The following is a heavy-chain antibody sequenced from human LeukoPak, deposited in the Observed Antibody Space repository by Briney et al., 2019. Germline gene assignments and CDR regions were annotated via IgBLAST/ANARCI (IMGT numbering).Heavy chain of an antibody. CDR1: GFTFDDYA. CDR2: ISWNSGSI. CDR3: AKGLTEWLDDANDI. D-gene: IGHD4/OR15-4a*01. Sequence: PGRSLRLSCAASGFTFDDYAMHWVRQAPGKGLEWVSGISWNSGSIGYADSVKGRFTISRDNAKNSLYLQMNSLRAEDTALYYCAKGLTEWLDDANDIWGQGTLVTVSS. V-gene: IGHV3-9*01. J-gene: IGHJ3*02.